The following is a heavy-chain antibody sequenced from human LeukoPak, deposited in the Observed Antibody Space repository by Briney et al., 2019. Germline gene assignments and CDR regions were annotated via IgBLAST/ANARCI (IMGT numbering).Heavy chain of an antibody. J-gene: IGHJ6*02. Sequence: ASVKVSCKASGYTFTGYYMHWVRQAPGQGLEWMGWINPNSGGTNYAQKFQGRVTMTRDTSISTAYMELSRLRSDDTAVYYCAGEVDYYGLGSSNDGMDVWGQGTTVTVSS. CDR2: INPNSGGT. D-gene: IGHD3-10*01. V-gene: IGHV1-2*02. CDR1: GYTFTGYY. CDR3: AGEVDYYGLGSSNDGMDV.